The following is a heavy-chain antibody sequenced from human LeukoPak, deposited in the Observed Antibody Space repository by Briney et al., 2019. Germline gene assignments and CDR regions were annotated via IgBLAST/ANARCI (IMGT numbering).Heavy chain of an antibody. J-gene: IGHJ2*01. CDR3: ATGPWGTGWYFDL. CDR2: FDPEDGET. D-gene: IGHD7-27*01. V-gene: IGHV1-24*01. Sequence: GASVKVSCKVSGYTLTELSMHWVRQAPGKGLEWMGGFDPEDGETIYAQKFQGRVTMTEGTSTDTAYMELSSLRSEDTAVYYCATGPWGTGWYFDLWGRGTLVTVSS. CDR1: GYTLTELS.